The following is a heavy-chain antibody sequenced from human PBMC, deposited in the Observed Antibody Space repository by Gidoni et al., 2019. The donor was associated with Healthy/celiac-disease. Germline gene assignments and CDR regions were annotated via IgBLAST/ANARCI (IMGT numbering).Heavy chain of an antibody. D-gene: IGHD4-17*01. J-gene: IGHJ4*02. CDR3: ARVLSDYAPDY. V-gene: IGHV3-21*01. CDR2: ISSSSSYI. Sequence: EVQLVESGGGLVKPGWSLRLSCADSGFTFSSYSMNWVRQAPGKGLEWVSSISSSSSYIYYADSVKGRFTISRDNAKNSLYLQMNSLRAEDTAVYYCARVLSDYAPDYWGQGTLVTVSS. CDR1: GFTFSSYS.